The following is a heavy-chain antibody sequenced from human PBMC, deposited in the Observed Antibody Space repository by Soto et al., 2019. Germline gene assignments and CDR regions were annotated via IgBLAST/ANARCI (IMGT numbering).Heavy chain of an antibody. V-gene: IGHV1-18*04. J-gene: IGHJ4*02. D-gene: IGHD3-22*01. CDR1: VYTFTSYG. CDR3: ARLDRKLTKYYYDSSGYNY. Sequence: GXSVKVSCKASVYTFTSYGISWVRQAPGQGLEWMGWISAYNGNTNYAQKLQGRVTMTTDTSTSTAYMELRSLRSDDTAVYYCARLDRKLTKYYYDSSGYNYWGQGTLVTASS. CDR2: ISAYNGNT.